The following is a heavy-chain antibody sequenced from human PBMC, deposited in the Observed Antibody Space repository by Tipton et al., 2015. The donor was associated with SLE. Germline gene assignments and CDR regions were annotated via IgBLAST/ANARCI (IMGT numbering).Heavy chain of an antibody. J-gene: IGHJ6*03. CDR3: ARVLMGFGEPRAPTRGYYYYMDV. D-gene: IGHD3-10*01. CDR2: IYHSGST. V-gene: IGHV4-39*07. CDR1: GGSISSSSYF. Sequence: TLSLTCTVSGGSISSSSYFWGWIRQPPGKGLEWIGTIYHSGSTYYNPSLKSRVTISVDTSKNQFSLKLRSVTAADTAVYYCARVLMGFGEPRAPTRGYYYYMDVWGKGTTVTVSS.